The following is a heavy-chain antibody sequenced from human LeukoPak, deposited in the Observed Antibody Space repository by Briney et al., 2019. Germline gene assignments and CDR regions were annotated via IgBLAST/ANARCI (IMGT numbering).Heavy chain of an antibody. CDR2: IYYSGST. CDR1: GGFASSGDYY. D-gene: IGHD6-13*01. V-gene: IGHV4-30-4*01. J-gene: IGHJ5*02. Sequence: ASQTLSLTCTVSGGFASSGDYYWSWIRQPPGKGLEWIGHIYYSGSTNYNPSLKSRVTISVDTSKNQFSLKLSSVTAADTAVYYCARQTDSSSWYRIPPFDPWGQGTLVTVSS. CDR3: ARQTDSSSWYRIPPFDP.